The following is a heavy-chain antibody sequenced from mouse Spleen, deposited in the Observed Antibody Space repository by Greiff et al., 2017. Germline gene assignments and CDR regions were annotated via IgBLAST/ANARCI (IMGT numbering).Heavy chain of an antibody. J-gene: IGHJ3*01. CDR1: GFTFSSYA. V-gene: IGHV5-6-2*01. CDR2: INSNGGST. Sequence: EVMLVESGGGLVKPGGSLKLSCAASGFTFSSYAMSWVRQTPEKRLEWVAAINSNGGSTYYPDTVKDRFTISRDNAKNTLYLQMSSLRSEDTALYYCARYYRDGCFAYWGQGTLVTVSA. D-gene: IGHD2-14*01. CDR3: ARYYRDGCFAY.